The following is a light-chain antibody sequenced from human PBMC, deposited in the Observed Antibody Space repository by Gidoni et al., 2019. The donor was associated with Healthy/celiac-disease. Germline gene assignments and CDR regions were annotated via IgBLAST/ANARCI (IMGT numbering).Light chain of an antibody. CDR3: QQYNSYSRT. Sequence: DIQMTQSPSTLSASVGDRVTITCRASQSSSSWLAWYQQKPGKAPKLLIYKASSLESGVPSRFSGRGSGTEFTLTISSLQPDDFATYYCQQYNSYSRTFGQGTKLEIK. J-gene: IGKJ2*01. V-gene: IGKV1-5*03. CDR2: KAS. CDR1: QSSSSW.